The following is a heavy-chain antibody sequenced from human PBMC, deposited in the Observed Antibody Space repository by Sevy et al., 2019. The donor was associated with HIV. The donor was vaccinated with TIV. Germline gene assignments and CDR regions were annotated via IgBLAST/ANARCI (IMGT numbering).Heavy chain of an antibody. J-gene: IGHJ3*02. CDR1: GFTFSSYA. CDR3: ASTDSSGYYHDAFDI. V-gene: IGHV3-23*01. D-gene: IGHD3-22*01. Sequence: GGSLRLSCAASGFTFSSYAMSWVRQAPGMGLEWVSAISGSGGSTYYADSVKGRFTISRDNSKNTLYLQMNSLRAEDTAVYYCASTDSSGYYHDAFDIWGQGTMVTVSS. CDR2: ISGSGGST.